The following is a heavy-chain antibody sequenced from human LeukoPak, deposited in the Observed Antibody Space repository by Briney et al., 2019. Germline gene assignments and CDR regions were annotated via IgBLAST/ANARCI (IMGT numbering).Heavy chain of an antibody. D-gene: IGHD3-22*01. J-gene: IGHJ4*02. V-gene: IGHV4-39*02. Sequence: SETLSLTCTVSGGSISSSSYYWGWIRQPPGKGLEWIGSIYYSGSTYYNPSLKSRVTISVDTSKNQFSLKLTSVTAADTAVYYCARDSSGYYRIDYWGQGTLVTVSS. CDR3: ARDSSGYYRIDY. CDR1: GGSISSSSYY. CDR2: IYYSGST.